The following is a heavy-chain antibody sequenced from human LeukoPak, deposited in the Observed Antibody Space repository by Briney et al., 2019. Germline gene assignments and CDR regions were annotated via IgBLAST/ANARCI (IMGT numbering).Heavy chain of an antibody. D-gene: IGHD2-15*01. CDR1: GGSISSYY. V-gene: IGHV4-59*01. J-gene: IGHJ5*02. Sequence: SETLSLTCTVSGGSISSYYWSWIRQPPGKGLEWIGYIYYSGSTNYNPSLKSRVTISVDTSKNQFSLKLSSVTAADTAVYYCARAASCSGGSCYANWFDRWGQGTLVSVSS. CDR3: ARAASCSGGSCYANWFDR. CDR2: IYYSGST.